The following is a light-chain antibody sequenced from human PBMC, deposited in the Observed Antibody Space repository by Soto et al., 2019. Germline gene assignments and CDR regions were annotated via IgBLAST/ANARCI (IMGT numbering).Light chain of an antibody. CDR3: QQYGSSYT. Sequence: EIVLTQSPGTLSLSPGERATLSCRASQSVSSSYLAWYQQKPGQAPRLLIYGASSRATGIPDRFSGSGSGTDFTLTSSRLEPEDFAVYYCQQYGSSYTFGQGPKLEIK. V-gene: IGKV3-20*01. CDR2: GAS. CDR1: QSVSSSY. J-gene: IGKJ2*01.